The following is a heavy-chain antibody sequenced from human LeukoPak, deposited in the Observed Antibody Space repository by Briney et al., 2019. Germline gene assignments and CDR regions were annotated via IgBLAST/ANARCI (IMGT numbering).Heavy chain of an antibody. J-gene: IGHJ4*02. V-gene: IGHV3-23*01. CDR1: GFTFSSYD. D-gene: IGHD1-26*01. CDR2: ISRSGGIT. Sequence: GGSLRLSCAASGFTFSSYDMNWVRQAPGKGLEWVSAISRSGGITYYAASVKGRSTISRDNSKNTLYLQMNSLRADDTAVYYCAKDGGSYTGYFDYWGQGTLATVSS. CDR3: AKDGGSYTGYFDY.